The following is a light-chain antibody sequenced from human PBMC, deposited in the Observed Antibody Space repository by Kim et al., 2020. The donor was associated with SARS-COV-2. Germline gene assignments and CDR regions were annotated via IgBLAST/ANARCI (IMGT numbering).Light chain of an antibody. CDR2: LVS. V-gene: IGKV2-30*02. CDR3: VQGTYWPPWT. J-gene: IGKJ1*01. Sequence: ASVACRFGHIILHGSGNTYLDWFPQRPGRSPRRRFYLVSRPGSGVPDRFSGSGSVTDFTLKISRVWAEDVGFYYCVQGTYWPPWTFGQGTKVYI. CDR1: HIILHGSGNTY.